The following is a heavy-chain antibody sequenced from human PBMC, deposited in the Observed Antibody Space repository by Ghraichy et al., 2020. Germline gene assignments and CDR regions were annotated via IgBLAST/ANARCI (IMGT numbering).Heavy chain of an antibody. CDR1: GGSISSYY. CDR2: IYYSGST. CDR3: ARVRRDGYNYDAFDI. V-gene: IGHV4-59*01. J-gene: IGHJ3*02. D-gene: IGHD5-24*01. Sequence: SETLSLTCTVSGGSISSYYWSWIRQPPGKGLEWIGYIYYSGSTNYNPSLKSRVTISVDTSKNQFSLKLSSVTAADTAVYYCARVRRDGYNYDAFDIWGQGTMVTVSS.